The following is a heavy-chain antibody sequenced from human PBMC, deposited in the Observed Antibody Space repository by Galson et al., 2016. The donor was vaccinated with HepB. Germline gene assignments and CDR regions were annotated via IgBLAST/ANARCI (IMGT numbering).Heavy chain of an antibody. CDR1: GYSFSDYD. Sequence: VKVSCKASGYSFSDYDFAWVRQASGQGLEWMGWMNPSSGNSNFAQRLRNRIRVTTDASINTAYLELSSLTSEDTAMYYCARAIRNQLLSEYWGQGTLITVSS. J-gene: IGHJ4*02. CDR3: ARAIRNQLLSEY. V-gene: IGHV1-8*01. CDR2: MNPSSGNS. D-gene: IGHD4-23*01.